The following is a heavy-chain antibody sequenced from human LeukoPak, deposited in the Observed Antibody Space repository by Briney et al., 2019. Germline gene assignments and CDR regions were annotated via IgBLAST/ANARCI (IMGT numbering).Heavy chain of an antibody. V-gene: IGHV3-66*01. D-gene: IGHD6-13*01. Sequence: GGSLRLSCAASGFTVSGNYMSWVRQAPGKGLEWVSVIYSGGSTYYADSVKGRSTISRDNSKNTVHLQMNSLRAEDTAVYYCARAEGYYFDYWGQGTLVTVSS. CDR2: IYSGGST. CDR3: ARAEGYYFDY. J-gene: IGHJ4*03. CDR1: GFTVSGNY.